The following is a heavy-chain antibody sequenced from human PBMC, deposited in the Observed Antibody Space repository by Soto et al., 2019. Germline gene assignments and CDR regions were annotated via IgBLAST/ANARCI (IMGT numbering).Heavy chain of an antibody. CDR3: ARDLGAGTPFYYYYGMDV. CDR1: GYTFTGYY. J-gene: IGHJ6*02. D-gene: IGHD1-1*01. Sequence: VASVKVSCKASGYTFTGYYMHWVRQAPGQGLEWMGWINPNSGGTNYAQKFQGWVTMTRDTSISTAYMELSRLRSDDTAVYYCARDLGAGTPFYYYYGMDVWGQGTTVTVSS. CDR2: INPNSGGT. V-gene: IGHV1-2*04.